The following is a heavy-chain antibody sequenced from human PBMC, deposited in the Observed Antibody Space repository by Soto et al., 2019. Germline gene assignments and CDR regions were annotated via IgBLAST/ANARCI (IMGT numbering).Heavy chain of an antibody. CDR3: ARERYSYGPDAFDI. CDR2: IKQDGSEK. CDR1: GFTFSSYW. Sequence: GSLRLSCAASGFTFSSYWMSWVRQAPGKGLEWVANIKQDGSEKYYVDSVKGRFTISRDNAKNSLYLQMNSLRAEDTAVYYCARERYSYGPDAFDIWGQGTMVTVSS. J-gene: IGHJ3*02. V-gene: IGHV3-7*01. D-gene: IGHD5-18*01.